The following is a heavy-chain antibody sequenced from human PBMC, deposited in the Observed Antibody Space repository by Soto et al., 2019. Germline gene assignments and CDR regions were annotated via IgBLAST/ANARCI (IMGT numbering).Heavy chain of an antibody. D-gene: IGHD3-10*01. CDR2: ISGSGGST. Sequence: GGSLRLSCAASGFTFSSYAMIWVRQAPGKGLEWVSAISGSGGSTYYADSVKGRFTISRDNSKNTLYLQMNSLRAEDTAVYYCAKDPSVWFGELTQGYNWFDPWGQGTLVTSPQ. J-gene: IGHJ5*02. CDR3: AKDPSVWFGELTQGYNWFDP. V-gene: IGHV3-23*01. CDR1: GFTFSSYA.